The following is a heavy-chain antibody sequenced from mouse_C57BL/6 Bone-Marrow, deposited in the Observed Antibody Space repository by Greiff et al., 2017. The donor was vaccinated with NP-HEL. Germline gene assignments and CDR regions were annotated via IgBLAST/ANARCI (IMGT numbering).Heavy chain of an antibody. V-gene: IGHV2-2*01. J-gene: IGHJ3*01. CDR3: ARTIYYDYPWFAY. Sequence: QVQLKESGPGLVQPSQSLSITCTVSGFSLTSYGVHWVRQSPGKGLEWLGVIWSGGSTDYNAAFISRLSISKDNSKSQVFFKMNSLQADDTAIYYCARTIYYDYPWFAYWGQGTLVTVSA. D-gene: IGHD2-4*01. CDR1: GFSLTSYG. CDR2: IWSGGST.